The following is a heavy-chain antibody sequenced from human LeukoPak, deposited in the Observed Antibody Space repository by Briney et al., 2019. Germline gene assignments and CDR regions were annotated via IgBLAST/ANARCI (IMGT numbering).Heavy chain of an antibody. CDR2: INPNSGGT. CDR1: GYTFTGYY. Sequence: ASVKVSCKASGYTFTGYYMHWVRQAPGQGLEWMGWINPNSGGTNYAQKFQGRVTMTRDTSISTAYMEPSRLRSDDTAVYYCASDAGYGDSRYYFDYWGQGTLVTVSS. V-gene: IGHV1-2*02. CDR3: ASDAGYGDSRYYFDY. D-gene: IGHD4-17*01. J-gene: IGHJ4*02.